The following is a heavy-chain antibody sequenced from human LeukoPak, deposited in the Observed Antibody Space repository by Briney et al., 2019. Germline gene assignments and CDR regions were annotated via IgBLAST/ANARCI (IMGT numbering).Heavy chain of an antibody. CDR1: GYTFTGYY. J-gene: IGHJ4*02. Sequence: GASVKVSCKASGYTFTGYYMHWVRQAPGQGLEWMGWINPNSGGTNYAQKFQGRVTMTRDTSISTAYMELSRLRSDDTAVYYCARRKLNGYIHLLPTDFDYWGQGTLVTVSS. V-gene: IGHV1-2*02. CDR3: ARRKLNGYIHLLPTDFDY. CDR2: INPNSGGT. D-gene: IGHD5-18*01.